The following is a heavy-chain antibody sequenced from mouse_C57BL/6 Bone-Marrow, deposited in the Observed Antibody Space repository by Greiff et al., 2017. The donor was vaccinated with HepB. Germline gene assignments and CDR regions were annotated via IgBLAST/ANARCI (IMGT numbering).Heavy chain of an antibody. Sequence: QVQLKQSGAELVRPGASVTLSCKASGYTFTDYEMHWVKHTPVHGLEWIGAIDPETGGTAYNQKFKGKAILTADKSSSTAYMELRSLTSEDSAVYYCTRRYGSSPYYFDYWGQGTTLTVSS. J-gene: IGHJ2*01. D-gene: IGHD1-1*01. V-gene: IGHV1-15*01. CDR2: IDPETGGT. CDR1: GYTFTDYE. CDR3: TRRYGSSPYYFDY.